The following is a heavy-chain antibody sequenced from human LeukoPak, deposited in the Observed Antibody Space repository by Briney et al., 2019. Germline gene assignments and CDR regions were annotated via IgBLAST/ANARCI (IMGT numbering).Heavy chain of an antibody. CDR1: GGSFSGYY. CDR2: INHSGST. J-gene: IGHJ6*02. D-gene: IGHD3-22*01. CDR3: ARDNDYYDSSGYYYYYGMDV. V-gene: IGHV4-34*01. Sequence: PSETLSLTCAVYGGSFSGYYWNWIRQPPGKGLEWIGEINHSGSTNYNPSLKSRVTISINTSKNQFSLKLSSVTAADTAVYYCARDNDYYDSSGYYYYYGMDVWGQGTTVTVSS.